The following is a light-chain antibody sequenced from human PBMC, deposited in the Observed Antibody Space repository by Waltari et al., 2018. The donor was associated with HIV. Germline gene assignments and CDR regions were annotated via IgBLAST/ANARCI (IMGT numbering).Light chain of an antibody. CDR2: WAS. CDR1: QRFLYISNNKNY. J-gene: IGKJ1*01. CDR3: QKYYTTPRT. Sequence: DFVITQSPDSLAVSLAERATLHSNSSQRFLYISNNKNYLAWYQQKPGQHPKLLIYWASTGESGVPDRFTGTGSGTDFTLTISSLQAEDVAVYYCQKYYTTPRTFGQGTKVVIK. V-gene: IGKV4-1*01.